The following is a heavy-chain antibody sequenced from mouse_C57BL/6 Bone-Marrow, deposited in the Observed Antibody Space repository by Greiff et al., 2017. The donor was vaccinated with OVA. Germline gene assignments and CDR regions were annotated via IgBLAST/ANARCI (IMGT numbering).Heavy chain of an antibody. CDR1: DSEVFPIAY. CDR3: ARSYDGYYVEVWFAY. V-gene: IGHV15-2*01. D-gene: IGHD2-3*01. J-gene: IGHJ3*01. Sequence: QVQLKQSGSELRSPGSSVKLSCKDFDSEVFPIAYMSWVRQKPGHGFEWIGGILPSIGRTIYGEKFEDKATLDADTLSNTAYLELNSLTSEDSAIYYCARSYDGYYVEVWFAYWGQGTLVTVSA. CDR2: ILPSIGRT.